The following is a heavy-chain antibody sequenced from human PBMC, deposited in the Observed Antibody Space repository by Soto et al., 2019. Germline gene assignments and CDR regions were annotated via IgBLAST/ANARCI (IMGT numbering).Heavy chain of an antibody. J-gene: IGHJ3*02. D-gene: IGHD3-16*02. V-gene: IGHV1-58*01. CDR2: IVVGSGNT. CDR3: AAKRRVTFGGVIAPLDAFDI. Sequence: ASVKVSCKASGFTFTSSAVQWVRQARGQRLEWIGWIVVGSGNTNYAQKFQERVTITRDMSTSTAYMELSSLRSEDTAVYYCAAKRRVTFGGVIAPLDAFDIWGQGTMVTVSS. CDR1: GFTFTSSA.